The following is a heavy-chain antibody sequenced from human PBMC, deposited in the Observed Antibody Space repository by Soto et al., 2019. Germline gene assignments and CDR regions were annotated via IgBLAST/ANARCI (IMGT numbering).Heavy chain of an antibody. D-gene: IGHD4-17*01. J-gene: IGHJ4*02. CDR2: LLRPGRST. Sequence: PGGSLRLSCAASGFMFSDYAMTWARQAPGKELEWVSGLLRPGRSTYYADSVKGRFTISGDTSANTVYLQMYSLRAEDTAIYYCVRDLHEPLAADALREANWGQGTQVTVSS. CDR3: VRDLHEPLAADALREAN. V-gene: IGHV3-23*01. CDR1: GFMFSDYA.